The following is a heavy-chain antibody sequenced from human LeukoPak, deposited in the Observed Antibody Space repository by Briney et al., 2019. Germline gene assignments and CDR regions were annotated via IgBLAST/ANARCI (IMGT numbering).Heavy chain of an antibody. J-gene: IGHJ4*02. V-gene: IGHV4-39*07. Sequence: SETLSLTCTVSGGSISSSSHYWGWIRQPPGKGLEWIGEINHSGSTNYNPSLKSRVTISVDTSKNQFSLKLSSVTAADTAVYYCARAVGDEGDDYWGQGTLVTVSS. D-gene: IGHD4-17*01. CDR2: INHSGST. CDR1: GGSISSSSHY. CDR3: ARAVGDEGDDY.